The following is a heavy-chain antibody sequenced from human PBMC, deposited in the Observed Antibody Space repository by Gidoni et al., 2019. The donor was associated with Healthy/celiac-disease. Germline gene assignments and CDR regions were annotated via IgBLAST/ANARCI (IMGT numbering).Heavy chain of an antibody. CDR2: IDTSGST. V-gene: IGHV4-4*07. J-gene: IGHJ3*02. D-gene: IGHD1-26*01. CDR1: GCSISSYY. CDR3: AREGWDRRGAFDI. Sequence: QVQLQESVPGLAQPSETLSLTCTVSGCSISSYYWSWIWQPAGKGLEWIGRIDTSGSTNYNPPRKSRVTMSVDTSKTQVSLKLSSVTGADTAVYYCAREGWDRRGAFDIWGQGTMVTVSS.